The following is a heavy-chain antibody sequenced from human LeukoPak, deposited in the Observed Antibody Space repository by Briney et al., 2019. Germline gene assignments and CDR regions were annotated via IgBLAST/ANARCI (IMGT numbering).Heavy chain of an antibody. D-gene: IGHD6-13*01. J-gene: IGHJ3*02. CDR1: GGTFSSYA. V-gene: IGHV1-69*05. CDR3: AIDSSSWHNHDAFDI. CDR2: IIPIFGTA. Sequence: SVKVSCKASGGTFSSYAISWVRQAPGQGLEWMGGIIPIFGTANYAQKFQGRVTITTDESTSTAYMELSSLRSEDTAVYYCAIDSSSWHNHDAFDIWGQGTMVTVSS.